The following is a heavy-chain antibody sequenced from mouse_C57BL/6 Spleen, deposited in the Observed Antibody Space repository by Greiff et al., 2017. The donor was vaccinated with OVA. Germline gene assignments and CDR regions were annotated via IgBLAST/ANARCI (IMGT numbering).Heavy chain of an antibody. V-gene: IGHV1-19*01. CDR2: INPYNGGT. CDR1: GYTFTDYY. CDR3: ARSEDGSSPYYYAMDY. J-gene: IGHJ4*01. D-gene: IGHD1-1*01. Sequence: VQLQQSGPVLVKPGASVKMSCKASGYTFTDYYMNWVKQSHGKSLEWIGVINPYNGGTSYNQKFKGKATLTVDKSSSTAYMELNSLTSEDSAVYYCARSEDGSSPYYYAMDYWGQGTSVTVSS.